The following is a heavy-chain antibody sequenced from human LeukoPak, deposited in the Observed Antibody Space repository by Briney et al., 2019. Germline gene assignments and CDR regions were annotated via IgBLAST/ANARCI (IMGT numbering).Heavy chain of an antibody. CDR3: ARFGYNWSQAFDY. J-gene: IGHJ4*02. CDR2: ISSSSSYI. Sequence: KSGGSLRLSCAASGFTFSSYSMNWVRQAPGKGLEWVSSISSSSSYIYYADSVKGRFTISRDNAKNSLYLQMNSLRAEDTAVYYCARFGYNWSQAFDYWGQGTLVTVSS. V-gene: IGHV3-21*01. CDR1: GFTFSSYS. D-gene: IGHD1-20*01.